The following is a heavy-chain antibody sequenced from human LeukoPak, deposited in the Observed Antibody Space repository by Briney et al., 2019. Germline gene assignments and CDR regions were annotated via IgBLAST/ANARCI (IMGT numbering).Heavy chain of an antibody. Sequence: GASVKVSSKAPGYTFTSYDINLVRQATGQGLEWMGWMNPNSGNTGYAQKFQGRVTVTRNTSISTAYMELSSLRSEDTAVYYCARLVVAATHYYYYYMDLWGRVTTVTVSS. CDR1: GYTFTSYD. D-gene: IGHD2-15*01. V-gene: IGHV1-8*03. J-gene: IGHJ6*03. CDR2: MNPNSGNT. CDR3: ARLVVAATHYYYYYMDL.